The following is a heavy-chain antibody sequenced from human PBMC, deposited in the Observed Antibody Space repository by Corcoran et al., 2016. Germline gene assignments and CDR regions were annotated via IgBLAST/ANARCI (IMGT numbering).Heavy chain of an antibody. J-gene: IGHJ4*02. D-gene: IGHD6-13*01. Sequence: QVQVVQSGAEVKKPGASVKVSCKTSGYTFTGYYIHWVRQAPGQGLEWMGWINPDSGGTDYAQKFQGWVTMTRDTSISTAYMELSRLTSDDTAVYYVATGGRAAGNKGGFDYWGQGTLVTVSS. CDR3: ATGGRAAGNKGGFDY. V-gene: IGHV1-2*04. CDR2: INPDSGGT. CDR1: GYTFTGYY.